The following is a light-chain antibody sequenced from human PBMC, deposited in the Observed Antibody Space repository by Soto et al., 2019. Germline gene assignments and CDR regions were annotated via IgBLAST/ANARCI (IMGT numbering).Light chain of an antibody. Sequence: QPLLTQPPPVSAAPGQGGTLSRFGSSSHIGNNYVSWYQQFPGTAPKLVIYENNKRPSGIPDRFSGSKSGTSATLGITGLQTGDEADYYCGTWDSSLSAFVFGTGTKVTVL. V-gene: IGLV1-51*02. CDR2: ENN. CDR1: SSHIGNNY. J-gene: IGLJ1*01. CDR3: GTWDSSLSAFV.